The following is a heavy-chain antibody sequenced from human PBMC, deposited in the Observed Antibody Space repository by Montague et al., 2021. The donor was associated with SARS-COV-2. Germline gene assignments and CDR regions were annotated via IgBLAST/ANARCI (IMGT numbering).Heavy chain of an antibody. V-gene: IGHV4-31*03. Sequence: TLSLTCTVSGGSIISGGYYWSWIRQHPGNVLEWIGYIYYSGSTYYTPSLKSRVTISVDTSKNQFSLKLSSVTAADTAVYYCARYEGYYDILTGYSTPYYYYGMDVWGQGTTVTVSS. J-gene: IGHJ6*02. CDR1: GGSIISGGYY. D-gene: IGHD3-9*01. CDR3: ARYEGYYDILTGYSTPYYYYGMDV. CDR2: IYYSGST.